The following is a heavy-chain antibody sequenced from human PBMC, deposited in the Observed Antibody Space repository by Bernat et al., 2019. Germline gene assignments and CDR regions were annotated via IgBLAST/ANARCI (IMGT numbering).Heavy chain of an antibody. V-gene: IGHV5-51*01. CDR3: ARLAFAGSTSYYFDY. D-gene: IGHD2-2*01. J-gene: IGHJ4*02. CDR1: GYSFTSYW. CDR2: IYPGDSDT. Sequence: EVQLVQSGAEVKKPGESLKISCKGSGYSFTSYWIGWVRQMPGKGLEWMGIIYPGDSDTRYSPSFQGQVTISAVKSISTAYLQWSSLKASDTAMYYCARLAFAGSTSYYFDYWGQGTLVTVSS.